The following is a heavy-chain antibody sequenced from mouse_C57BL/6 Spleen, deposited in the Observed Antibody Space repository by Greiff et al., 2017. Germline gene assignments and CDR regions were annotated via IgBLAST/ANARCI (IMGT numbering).Heavy chain of an antibody. V-gene: IGHV1-42*01. CDR2: INPSTGGT. J-gene: IGHJ4*01. CDR3: ARDGYYPPYAMDY. CDR1: GYSFTGYY. D-gene: IGHD2-3*01. Sequence: EVQLQESGPELVKPGASVKISCKASGYSFTGYYMNWVKQSPEKSLEWIGEINPSTGGTTYNQKFKAKATLTVDKSSSTAYMQLKSLTSEDSAVYYCARDGYYPPYAMDYWGQGTSVTVSS.